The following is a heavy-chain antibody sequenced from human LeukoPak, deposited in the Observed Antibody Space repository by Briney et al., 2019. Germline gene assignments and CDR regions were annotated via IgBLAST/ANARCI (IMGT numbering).Heavy chain of an antibody. D-gene: IGHD2-21*01. CDR2: ISSSDGST. CDR1: GFTFSNYA. J-gene: IGHJ3*02. CDR3: AKDQVISGSEASDI. Sequence: GASLRLSCAASGFTFSNYAMTWVRQAPGKGLEWVSAISSSDGSTYYADSVKGRFTISRDNSWNTLYLQMSSLRAEDTAVYYCAKDQVISGSEASDIWGQGTMVTVSS. V-gene: IGHV3-23*01.